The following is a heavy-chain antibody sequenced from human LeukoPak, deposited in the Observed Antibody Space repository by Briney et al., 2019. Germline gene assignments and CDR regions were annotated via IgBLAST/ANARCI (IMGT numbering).Heavy chain of an antibody. V-gene: IGHV3-23*01. CDR2: ISGSGGST. D-gene: IGHD2-15*01. CDR3: APLGCGGSCYRFDY. Sequence: PGGSLRLSCAASGFTFSSYAMSWVRQAPGEGLEWVSAISGSGGSTYYADSVKGRFTISRDNSKNTLYLQMNSLRAEDTAVYYCAPLGCGGSCYRFDYWGQGTLVTVSS. J-gene: IGHJ4*02. CDR1: GFTFSSYA.